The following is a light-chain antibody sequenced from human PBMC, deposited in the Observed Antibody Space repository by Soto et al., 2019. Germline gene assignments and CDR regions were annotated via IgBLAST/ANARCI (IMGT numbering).Light chain of an antibody. J-gene: IGLJ1*01. CDR2: EVS. V-gene: IGLV2-14*03. Sequence: VLTQPASVSGSPGQSIAISCTGTSSDVGAYDFVSWYQQHPDKAPKLMIYEVSNRPSGVSDRFSGSKSVNTATLTISGLQAEDEADYYCSSYTTSSTRVFGTGTKVTVL. CDR3: SSYTTSSTRV. CDR1: SSDVGAYDF.